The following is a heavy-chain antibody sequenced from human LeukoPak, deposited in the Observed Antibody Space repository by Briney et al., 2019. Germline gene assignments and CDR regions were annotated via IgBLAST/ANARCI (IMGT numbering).Heavy chain of an antibody. J-gene: IGHJ4*02. CDR3: ARDRYGDYAVDY. V-gene: IGHV3-21*01. CDR2: ITSSSYI. CDR1: GFTFTTYT. Sequence: GGSLRLSCAASGFTFTTYTMNGVRQAPGEGLEWVSSITSSSYIHYADSVRGRFTISRDNAKNSLYLQMSSLRAEDTAVYYCARDRYGDYAVDYWGQGTLVTVSS. D-gene: IGHD4-17*01.